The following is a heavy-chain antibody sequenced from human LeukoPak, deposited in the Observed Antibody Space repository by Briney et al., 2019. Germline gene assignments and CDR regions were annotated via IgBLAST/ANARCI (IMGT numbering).Heavy chain of an antibody. CDR1: GGSISSYY. Sequence: SETLSLTCTVSGGSISSYYWSWIRQPPGKGLEWIGCISYTGSTHYNPSLKSRVTILVDTSKNHLSLKLSSVTAADTAVYYCASVRGLGVITPYLDYWGQGTLVTVSS. D-gene: IGHD3-16*02. CDR3: ASVRGLGVITPYLDY. J-gene: IGHJ4*02. V-gene: IGHV4-59*08. CDR2: ISYTGST.